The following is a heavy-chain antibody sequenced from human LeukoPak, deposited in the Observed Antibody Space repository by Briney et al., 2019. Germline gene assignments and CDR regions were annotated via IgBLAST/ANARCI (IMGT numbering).Heavy chain of an antibody. CDR1: GFPFSSYW. D-gene: IGHD2-15*01. V-gene: IGHV3-7*01. CDR2: IKQDGSEK. Sequence: GGSLRLSCAASGFPFSSYWMNWVRRVPGKGLEWVANIKQDGSEKYYVDSVKGRFIVSRDNARNSLYLQMNSLRAEDTAVYYCARDGSGGSTQYNWFGPWGQGTLVTVSS. J-gene: IGHJ5*02. CDR3: ARDGSGGSTQYNWFGP.